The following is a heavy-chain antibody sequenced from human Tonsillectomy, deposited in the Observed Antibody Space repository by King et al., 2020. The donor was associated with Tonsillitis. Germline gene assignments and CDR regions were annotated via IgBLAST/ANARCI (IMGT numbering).Heavy chain of an antibody. CDR3: AKGGSGSSSPFDY. J-gene: IGHJ4*02. CDR2: INGSGGST. V-gene: IGHV3-23*04. Sequence: VQLVESGGDLVQPGGSLRLSCAASGFTFSSYAMSWVRQAPGKGLEWVSAINGSGGSTYYADSVKGRFSISRDNSKNTLYLQMNSLRAEDTPVYYCAKGGSGSSSPFDYWGQGTLVTVSS. D-gene: IGHD6-6*01. CDR1: GFTFSSYA.